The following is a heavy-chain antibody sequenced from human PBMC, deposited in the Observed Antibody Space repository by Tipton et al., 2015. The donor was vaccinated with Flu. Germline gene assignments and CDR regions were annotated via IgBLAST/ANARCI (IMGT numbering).Heavy chain of an antibody. Sequence: TLSLTCTVSGGSISSSSYYWGWLRQPPGKGLEWIGSIYYSGSTYYNPSLKSRVTISVDTSKNQFSLKLSSVTAADTAVYYCARSEYYDSSGYPPPTVYWGQGTLVTVSS. V-gene: IGHV4-39*07. CDR3: ARSEYYDSSGYPPPTVY. D-gene: IGHD3-22*01. CDR1: GGSISSSSYY. CDR2: IYYSGST. J-gene: IGHJ4*02.